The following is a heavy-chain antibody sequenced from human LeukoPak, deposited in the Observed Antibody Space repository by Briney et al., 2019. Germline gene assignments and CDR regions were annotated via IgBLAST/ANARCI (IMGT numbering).Heavy chain of an antibody. CDR3: VRGTGYSAYDYDFDY. V-gene: IGHV3-13*04. CDR1: GFTFSSYD. J-gene: IGHJ4*02. Sequence: GGSLRLSCAASGFTFSSYDMHWVRHPTGKGLEWVSAIGTAGDTYYPGSVKGRFTISRENAKNSLYLQMNSLRAGDTAVYYCVRGTGYSAYDYDFDYWGQGTLVTVSS. CDR2: IGTAGDT. D-gene: IGHD5-12*01.